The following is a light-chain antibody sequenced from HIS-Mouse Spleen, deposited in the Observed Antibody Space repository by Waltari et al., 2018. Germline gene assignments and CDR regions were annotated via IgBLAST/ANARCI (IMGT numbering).Light chain of an antibody. V-gene: IGKV3-11*01. CDR2: DAS. CDR3: QQRSNWPGIT. Sequence: EIVLTQSPATLSLSPGERATLPGRASQSVSSYLAWYQQKPGQAPRLLIYDASNRATGIPARFSGSGSGTDFTLTISSLEPEDFAVYYCQQRSNWPGITFGPGTKVDIK. CDR1: QSVSSY. J-gene: IGKJ3*01.